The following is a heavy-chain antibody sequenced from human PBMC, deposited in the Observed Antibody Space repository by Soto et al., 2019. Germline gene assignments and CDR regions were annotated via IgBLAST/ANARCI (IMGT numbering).Heavy chain of an antibody. D-gene: IGHD1-26*01. CDR2: IHPADSNT. CDR3: ARLVKVSADTWQYYFDY. V-gene: IGHV5-51*01. CDR1: GYSFASYW. Sequence: GESLKISCKGSGYSFASYWVGWVRQIPGNGLEWMGIIHPADSNTRYSPTFQGQVTISVDKSISTAYVQWSSLKASDTAMYYCARLVKVSADTWQYYFDYWGQGTLVTVSS. J-gene: IGHJ4*02.